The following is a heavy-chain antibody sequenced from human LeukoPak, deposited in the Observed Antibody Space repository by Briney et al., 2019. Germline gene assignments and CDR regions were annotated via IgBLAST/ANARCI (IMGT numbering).Heavy chain of an antibody. J-gene: IGHJ4*02. CDR2: INPNSGGT. V-gene: IGHV1-2*02. CDR3: AREYSGSYSADY. D-gene: IGHD1-26*01. CDR1: GYTFTGYY. Sequence: ASVKVSCKASGYTFTGYYMHWVRQAPGRGLEWMGWINPNSGGTNYAQKFQGRVTMTRDTSISTAYMELSRLRSDDTAVYYCAREYSGSYSADYWGQGTLVTVSS.